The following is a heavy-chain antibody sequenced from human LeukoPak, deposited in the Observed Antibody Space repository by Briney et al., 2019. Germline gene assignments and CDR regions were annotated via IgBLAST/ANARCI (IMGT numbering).Heavy chain of an antibody. CDR1: GFTFSTYA. CDR2: ISGSAGAT. D-gene: IGHD3-10*01. V-gene: IGHV3-23*01. CDR3: ARGVTYLGDFDY. Sequence: GGSLRLSCTASGFTFSTYAMSWVRQAPGKGLEWVSTISGSAGATYSADSVRGRFTISRDNSKHTLSLQMNSLRAEDTAVYYCARGVTYLGDFDYWGQGTLVTVSS. J-gene: IGHJ4*02.